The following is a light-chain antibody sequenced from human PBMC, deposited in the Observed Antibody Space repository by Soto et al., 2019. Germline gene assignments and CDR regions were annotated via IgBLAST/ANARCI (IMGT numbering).Light chain of an antibody. CDR1: QNIKKY. V-gene: IGKV1-39*01. J-gene: IGKJ4*01. CDR2: TAS. CDR3: QQSFSSPLT. Sequence: DIQMTQSPSALSASVGDRVTITCRASQNIKKYLNWYRQKPGKAPALLIYTASSLQVGFPSRFSGSGSGTDFTLTITSLQPEDSATYYCQQSFSSPLTFGGGTKVEIK.